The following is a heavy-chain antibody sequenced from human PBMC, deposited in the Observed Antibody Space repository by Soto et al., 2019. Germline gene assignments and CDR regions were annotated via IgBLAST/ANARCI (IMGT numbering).Heavy chain of an antibody. D-gene: IGHD5-12*01. CDR3: AKGHSGYDRGEDS. CDR1: GFTFSSYA. J-gene: IGHJ4*02. Sequence: EVQLLESGGGLVQPGGSLRLSCAASGFTFSSYAMSWVRQAPGKGLEWVSAISGSGGSTYYADSVKGRFTISRDNSKNSLYLQMSSLRSEDAAVYYCAKGHSGYDRGEDSWGQGTLVTVSS. CDR2: ISGSGGST. V-gene: IGHV3-23*01.